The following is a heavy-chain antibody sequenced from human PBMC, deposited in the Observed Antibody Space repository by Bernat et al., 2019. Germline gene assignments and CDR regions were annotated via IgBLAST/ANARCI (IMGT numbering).Heavy chain of an antibody. Sequence: QVQLVESGGGVVQPGRSLRLSCAASGFTFSSYGMHWVRQAPGKGLEWVAVIWYDGSNKYYADSVKGRFTISRDNSKNTLYLQMNSLRAEDTAVYYCARDPHKRWLQPYFDYWGQGTLVTVSS. CDR3: ARDPHKRWLQPYFDY. D-gene: IGHD5-24*01. CDR1: GFTFSSYG. J-gene: IGHJ4*02. CDR2: IWYDGSNK. V-gene: IGHV3-33*01.